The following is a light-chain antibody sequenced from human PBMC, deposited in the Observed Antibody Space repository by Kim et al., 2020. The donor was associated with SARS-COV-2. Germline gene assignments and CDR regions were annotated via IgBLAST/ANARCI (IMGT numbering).Light chain of an antibody. CDR1: QSISSY. V-gene: IGKV1-39*01. CDR3: QQSYSTPQT. J-gene: IGKJ1*01. Sequence: DIQMTQSPSSLSASVGDRVTITCRASQSISSYLNWYQQKPGKAPKILTYAASSLQSGVPSRFSGSGSGTDFTLTISSLQPEDFATYYCQQSYSTPQTFGQGTKVDIK. CDR2: AAS.